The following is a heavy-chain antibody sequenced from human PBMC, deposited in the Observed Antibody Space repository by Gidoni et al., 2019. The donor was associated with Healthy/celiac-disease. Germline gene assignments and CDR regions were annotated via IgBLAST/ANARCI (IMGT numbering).Heavy chain of an antibody. CDR3: ARNDYGDYVDY. J-gene: IGHJ4*02. CDR1: GGSISSSSYY. D-gene: IGHD4-17*01. V-gene: IGHV4-39*01. Sequence: QLQLQESGPGLVKPSETLSRNCTVSGGSISSSSYYWGWIRQPPGKGMEWIGSIYYSGSTYYNPSLKSRVTISVDTSKNQFSLKLSSVTAADTAVYYCARNDYGDYVDYWDQGTLVTVSS. CDR2: IYYSGST.